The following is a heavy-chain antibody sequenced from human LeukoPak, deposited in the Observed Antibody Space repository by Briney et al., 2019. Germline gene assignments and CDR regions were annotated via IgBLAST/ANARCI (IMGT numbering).Heavy chain of an antibody. Sequence: SETLSLTCSISGGSMCNYYWSWIRQPPGKALEWIGYIYDTGSTNYNPSLKSRVTISIDTSKNQFSLKLSSVTAADTALYYCARDYTMTHAFDIWGQGTLVTVSS. CDR2: IYDTGST. J-gene: IGHJ3*02. CDR3: ARDYTMTHAFDI. D-gene: IGHD3-22*01. V-gene: IGHV4-59*01. CDR1: GGSMCNYY.